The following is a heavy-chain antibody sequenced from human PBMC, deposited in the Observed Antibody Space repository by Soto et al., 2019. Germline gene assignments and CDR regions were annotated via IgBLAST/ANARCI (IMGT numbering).Heavy chain of an antibody. J-gene: IGHJ6*02. Sequence: SVKGSCKASGGSFSSDASSWVRQAPGQGLEWMGGIIPIFGTANYAQKFQGRVTITADESTSTAYMELSSLRSEDTAVYYCARASLVVRDLYYYYGMDVWGQGTTVTVS. CDR2: IIPIFGTA. V-gene: IGHV1-69*13. D-gene: IGHD3-10*01. CDR3: ARASLVVRDLYYYYGMDV. CDR1: GGSFSSDA.